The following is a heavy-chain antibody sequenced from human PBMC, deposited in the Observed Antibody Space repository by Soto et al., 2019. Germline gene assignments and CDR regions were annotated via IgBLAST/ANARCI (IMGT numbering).Heavy chain of an antibody. D-gene: IGHD1-1*01. Sequence: PSDTLSLTCTLSVGSVRAPDWWNWVRQSPDKGLEWIAEVHISGHSNYNPSLRSRVSVSIDSSKNQFYLNLNSVTAADTAIYYCARVRQGCSANNCYFDPWGQGTQVTVSS. J-gene: IGHJ5*01. CDR1: VGSVRAPDW. V-gene: IGHV4-4*02. CDR2: VHISGHS. CDR3: ARVRQGCSANNCYFDP.